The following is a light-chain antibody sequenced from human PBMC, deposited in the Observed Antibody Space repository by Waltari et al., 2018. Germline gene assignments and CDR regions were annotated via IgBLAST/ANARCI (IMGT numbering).Light chain of an antibody. CDR1: QSISSW. J-gene: IGKJ2*01. CDR2: KAS. CDR3: QQYNSYSPRS. V-gene: IGKV1-5*03. Sequence: DIQMTQSPSTLFASVGDRVTITCRASQSISSWVAWYQHKPGKAPELLIYKASSLKSGVPSRFSGSGSGTQFTLTISSLQPDDFATYYCQQYNSYSPRSFGQGTKVELK.